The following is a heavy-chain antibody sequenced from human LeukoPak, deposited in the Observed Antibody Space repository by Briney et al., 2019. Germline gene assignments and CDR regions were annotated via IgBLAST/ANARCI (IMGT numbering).Heavy chain of an antibody. CDR3: ARIIGYCSTTSCPPDY. V-gene: IGHV1-3*01. Sequence: GASVKVSCKASGYTFTIYAIHWVRQAPGQRLEWMGWINAGDGNTKYSQKSQGRVTITRDTSASTAYMELSSLRSEDTAVYYCARIIGYCSTTSCPPDYWGQGTLVTVSS. CDR2: INAGDGNT. CDR1: GYTFTIYA. J-gene: IGHJ4*02. D-gene: IGHD2-2*01.